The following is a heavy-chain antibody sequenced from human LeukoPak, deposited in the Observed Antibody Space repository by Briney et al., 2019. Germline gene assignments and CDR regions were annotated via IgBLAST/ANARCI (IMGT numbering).Heavy chain of an antibody. Sequence: SETLSLTCGVYGGSFSGYYWSWIRQPPGKCRDWIGEGSQTGSGRTNYNPSLKSRVTLSVDTSKNQFALELPSVTAAAPAMYYCARVPLYWQDPFDFWGQGTLVTVSS. CDR2: GSQTGSGRT. J-gene: IGHJ4*02. V-gene: IGHV4-34*01. CDR1: GGSFSGYY. CDR3: ARVPLYWQDPFDF. D-gene: IGHD2-8*02.